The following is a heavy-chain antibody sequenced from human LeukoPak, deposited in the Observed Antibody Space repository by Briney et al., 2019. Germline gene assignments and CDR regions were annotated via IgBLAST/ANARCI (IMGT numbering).Heavy chain of an antibody. CDR3: ARDKGVAHDSGGYSYYGMDV. Sequence: GGSLRLSCAASGFTFSSYAMNWVRQAPGKGLEWVSGITGGGVSGGGGSTYYADSAKGRFTISRDNAKNSLYLQMNSLRAEDTAVYYCARDKGVAHDSGGYSYYGMDVWGQGTTVTVSS. D-gene: IGHD3-22*01. CDR1: GFTFSSYA. J-gene: IGHJ6*02. CDR2: ITGGGVSGGGGST. V-gene: IGHV3-23*01.